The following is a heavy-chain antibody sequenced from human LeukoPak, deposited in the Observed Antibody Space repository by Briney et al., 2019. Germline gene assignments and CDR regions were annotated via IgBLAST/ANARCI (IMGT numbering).Heavy chain of an antibody. CDR1: GGSFSGYY. D-gene: IGHD3-9*01. CDR3: ARLDVDILTATNWFDP. Sequence: SETLSLTCAVYGGSFSGYYWTWIRQPPGKGLEWIGSIYYSGSTYYNPSLKSRVTISVDTSKNQFSLKLSSVTAADTAVYYCARLDVDILTATNWFDPWGQGTLVTVSS. J-gene: IGHJ5*02. V-gene: IGHV4-34*01. CDR2: IYYSGST.